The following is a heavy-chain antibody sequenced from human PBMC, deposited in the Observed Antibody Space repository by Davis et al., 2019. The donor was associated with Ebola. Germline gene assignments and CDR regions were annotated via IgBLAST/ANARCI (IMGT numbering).Heavy chain of an antibody. CDR1: GFTFSSYW. V-gene: IGHV3-7*01. CDR2: IKQDGSEG. D-gene: IGHD3-3*01. Sequence: GESLKISCAASGFTFSSYWMSWVRQAPGKGLEWVANIKQDGSEGYYVDSVKGRFTISRDNAKNSLYLQMNSLRAEDTAVYYCARGATIFGVVITNYFDYWGQGTLVTISS. CDR3: ARGATIFGVVITNYFDY. J-gene: IGHJ4*02.